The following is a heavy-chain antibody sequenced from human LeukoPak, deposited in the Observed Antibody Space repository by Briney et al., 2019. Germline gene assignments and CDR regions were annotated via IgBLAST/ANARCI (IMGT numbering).Heavy chain of an antibody. V-gene: IGHV4-59*01. D-gene: IGHD2-15*01. CDR1: GGSISSYY. CDR3: ASQPRYCSGGSCSDAFDI. CDR2: IYYSGST. Sequence: SETLSLTCTVSGGSISSYYWSWIRQPPGKGLEWIWYIYYSGSTNYNPSLKSRVTISVDTYKNQFSLKLSSVTAADTAVYYCASQPRYCSGGSCSDAFDIWGQGTMVTVSS. J-gene: IGHJ3*02.